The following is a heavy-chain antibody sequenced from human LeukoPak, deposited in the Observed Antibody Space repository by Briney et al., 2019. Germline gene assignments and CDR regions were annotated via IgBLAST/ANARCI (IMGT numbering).Heavy chain of an antibody. CDR3: ASWGYSKGYYMDV. V-gene: IGHV3-74*01. D-gene: IGHD4-11*01. CDR1: GFTFSSYW. Sequence: GGSLRLSCAASGFTFSSYWMHWVRQAPGKGLGWVSRINSDGSSTSYADSVKGRFTISRDNAKNTLYLQMNSLRAEDTAVYYCASWGYSKGYYMDVWGKGTTVTVSS. CDR2: INSDGSST. J-gene: IGHJ6*03.